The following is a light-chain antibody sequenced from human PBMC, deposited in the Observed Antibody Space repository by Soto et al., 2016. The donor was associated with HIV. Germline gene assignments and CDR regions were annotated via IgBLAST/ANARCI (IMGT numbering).Light chain of an antibody. J-gene: IGLJ2*01. CDR1: NVGSKS. CDR3: QVWDSGSDPVV. CDR2: DDS. V-gene: IGLV3-21*03. Sequence: SYVLTQPPSVSVAPGKTARITCGGTNVGSKSVHWYQQKPGQAPVLVVYDDSDRPSGIPERFSDSNSGNTATLTISRVDIGDEADYYCQVWDSGSDPVVFGGGTKADRP.